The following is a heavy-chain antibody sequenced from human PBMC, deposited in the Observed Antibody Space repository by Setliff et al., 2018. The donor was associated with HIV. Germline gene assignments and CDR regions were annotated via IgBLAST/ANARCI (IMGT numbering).Heavy chain of an antibody. CDR3: ARGRTQWPNYNYFDP. CDR1: GGSISSGGYY. CDR2: IYANGNT. Sequence: KTSETLSLTCTVSGGSISSGGYYWSWIRQPAGKGLEWVGHIYANGNTKYNPSLESRVTISVDKSKKQISLKLSSVIAADTAVYYCARGRTQWPNYNYFDPWGRGTLVTVSS. J-gene: IGHJ5*02. D-gene: IGHD6-19*01. V-gene: IGHV4-61*09.